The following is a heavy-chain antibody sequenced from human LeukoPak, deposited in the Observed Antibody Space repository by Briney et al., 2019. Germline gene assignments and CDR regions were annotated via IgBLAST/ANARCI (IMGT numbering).Heavy chain of an antibody. V-gene: IGHV4-34*01. CDR3: ARLGGAAHYYYSYMDV. J-gene: IGHJ6*03. CDR1: GGSFSGYY. Sequence: PSETLSLTCAVYGGSFSGYYWSWIRQPPGKGLQWIGEINHSGSTNYNPSLESRATISVDTSKNQFSLKLSSVTAADTVVYYCARLGGAAHYYYSYMDVWGKGTTATISS. CDR2: INHSGST. D-gene: IGHD1-26*01.